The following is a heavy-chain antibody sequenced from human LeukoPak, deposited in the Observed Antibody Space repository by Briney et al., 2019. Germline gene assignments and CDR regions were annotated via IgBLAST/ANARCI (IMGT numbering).Heavy chain of an antibody. V-gene: IGHV4-61*02. CDR1: HGSISSGSYH. CDR3: ATRLGGNAFDI. CDR2: ILSSGST. D-gene: IGHD1-26*01. Sequence: SETLSLTCTVSHGSISSGSYHWTWYRQPAGQGLEWIGRILSSGSTNSNPSLKSRVTISLDKSKNQFSLDLISVTAADTAVYYCATRLGGNAFDIWGQGTMVTVSS. J-gene: IGHJ3*02.